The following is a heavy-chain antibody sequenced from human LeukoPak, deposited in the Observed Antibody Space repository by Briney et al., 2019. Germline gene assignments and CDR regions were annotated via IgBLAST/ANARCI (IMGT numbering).Heavy chain of an antibody. D-gene: IGHD3-3*01. J-gene: IGHJ1*01. CDR1: GGSISSGGYA. V-gene: IGHV4-30-2*01. CDR2: IYHSGST. Sequence: PSETLSLTCAVSGGSISSGGYAWSWFRQPPGKGLEWIGYIYHSGSTYYHPSLKSQFTISVDRSKNQFSLKLSSVTAADTAVYYCASSNRQRYYDFWSGYYEYFQHWGQGTLVTVSS. CDR3: ASSNRQRYYDFWSGYYEYFQH.